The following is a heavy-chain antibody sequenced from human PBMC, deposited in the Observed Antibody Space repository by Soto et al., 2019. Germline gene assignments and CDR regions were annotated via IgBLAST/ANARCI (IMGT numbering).Heavy chain of an antibody. CDR3: ARVAPYCSTTTCYIDS. CDR1: GGNFSSYA. D-gene: IGHD2-2*01. J-gene: IGHJ4*02. CDR2: IIPIFGTA. V-gene: IGHV1-69*13. Sequence: GDSVKVSCKASGGNFSSYAISWVRQAPGQGLEWMGGIIPIFGTANYAQKFQGRFTITADESTSTAYMELSSLRAEDTALYYCARVAPYCSTTTCYIDSWGQGTLVTVTS.